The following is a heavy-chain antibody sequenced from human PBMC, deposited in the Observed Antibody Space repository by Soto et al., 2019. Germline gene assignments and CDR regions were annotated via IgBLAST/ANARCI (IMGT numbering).Heavy chain of an antibody. V-gene: IGHV1-18*01. CDR2: ISAYNGNT. J-gene: IGHJ3*01. D-gene: IGHD3-22*01. CDR3: ARVNYDNGHAFDV. Sequence: QVQLVQSGAEVKKPGASVKVSCKASGYTFTSYGISWVRQAPGQGLEWMGWISAYNGNTIYAQKVQGRVSMTTDTSTRTAYMELRSLRSDDPAVYHCARVNYDNGHAFDVWGQGTMVTVSS. CDR1: GYTFTSYG.